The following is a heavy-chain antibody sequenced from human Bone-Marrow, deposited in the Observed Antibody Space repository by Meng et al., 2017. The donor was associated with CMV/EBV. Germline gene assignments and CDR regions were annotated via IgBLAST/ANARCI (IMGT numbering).Heavy chain of an antibody. CDR1: GFTFSSYE. CDR3: AKVSGGYCSTTSCPPDS. Sequence: GESLKISCAASGFTFSSYEMNWVRQAPGKGLEWVSYISSSGSTIYYADSVKGRFTISRDNSKNTLSLQMNSLRGEDTAVYYCAKVSGGYCSTTSCPPDSWGQGTLVTVSS. CDR2: ISSSGSTI. D-gene: IGHD2-2*01. V-gene: IGHV3-48*03. J-gene: IGHJ5*01.